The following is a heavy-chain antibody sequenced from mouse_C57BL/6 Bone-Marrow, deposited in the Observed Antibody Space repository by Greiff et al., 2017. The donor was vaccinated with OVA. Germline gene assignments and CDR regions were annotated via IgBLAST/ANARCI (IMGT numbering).Heavy chain of an antibody. Sequence: VQLVESGAELARPGASVKLSCKASGYTFTSYGISWVKQRTGQGLEWIGEIYPRSGNTYYNEKFKGKATLTADKSSSTAYMELRSLTSEDSAVYFCAREDSNYGAYWGQGTLVTVSA. CDR3: AREDSNYGAY. CDR1: GYTFTSYG. V-gene: IGHV1-81*01. D-gene: IGHD2-5*01. J-gene: IGHJ3*01. CDR2: IYPRSGNT.